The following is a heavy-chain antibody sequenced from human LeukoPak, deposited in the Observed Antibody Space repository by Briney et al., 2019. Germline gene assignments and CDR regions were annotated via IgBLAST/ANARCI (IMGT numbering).Heavy chain of an antibody. D-gene: IGHD6-19*01. CDR1: GFTFDDYA. CDR3: AKDLWGGLVAGPFDY. J-gene: IGHJ4*02. V-gene: IGHV3-9*01. Sequence: PGRSLRLSCAASGFTFDDYAMHWVRQAPGNGLEWVSGISWNSGSIGYADSVKGRFTISRDNAKNSLYLQMNSLRAEDTALYYCAKDLWGGLVAGPFDYWGQGTLVTVSS. CDR2: ISWNSGSI.